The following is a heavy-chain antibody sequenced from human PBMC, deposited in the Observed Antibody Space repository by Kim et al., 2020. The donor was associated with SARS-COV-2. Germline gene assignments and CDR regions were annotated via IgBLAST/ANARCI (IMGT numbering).Heavy chain of an antibody. J-gene: IGHJ4*02. CDR3: AAVASGVAAAGY. D-gene: IGHD6-13*01. Sequence: NYAQKFQERVTITRDMSTSTAYMELSSLRSEDTAVYYCAAVASGVAAAGYWGQGTLVTVSS. V-gene: IGHV1-58*01.